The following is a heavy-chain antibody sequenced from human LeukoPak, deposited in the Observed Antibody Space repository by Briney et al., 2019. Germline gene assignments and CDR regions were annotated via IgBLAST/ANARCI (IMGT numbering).Heavy chain of an antibody. V-gene: IGHV4-30-4*01. CDR3: ARVANSGYDYRGDFDY. CDR1: GGSISSGSYY. CDR2: IYYSGNT. D-gene: IGHD5-12*01. Sequence: SQTLSLTCTVSGGSISSGSYYWSWIRQPPGKGLEWIGHIYYSGNTYYSPSLKSRLTISVDTFKDQFSLRLTSATAADTAVYYCARVANSGYDYRGDFDYWGPGTLVTVSA. J-gene: IGHJ4*02.